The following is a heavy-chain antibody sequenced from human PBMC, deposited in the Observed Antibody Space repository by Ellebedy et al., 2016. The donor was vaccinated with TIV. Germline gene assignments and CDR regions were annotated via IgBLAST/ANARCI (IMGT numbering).Heavy chain of an antibody. CDR1: GYSFTSYW. J-gene: IGHJ5*02. D-gene: IGHD2-15*01. V-gene: IGHV5-10-1*01. CDR3: ARHARDNSWFDP. Sequence: KVSXXGSGYSFTSYWINWVRQMPGKGLEWMGRIDPSDSYTNYSPSFQGHVTVSADKSSTTAFLQWSSLKASDTAMYYCARHARDNSWFDPWGQGTLVTVSS. CDR2: IDPSDSYT.